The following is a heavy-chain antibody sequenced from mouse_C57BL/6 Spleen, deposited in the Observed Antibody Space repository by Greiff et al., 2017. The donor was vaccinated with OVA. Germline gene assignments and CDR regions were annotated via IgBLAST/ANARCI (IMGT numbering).Heavy chain of an antibody. V-gene: IGHV5-17*01. J-gene: IGHJ3*01. Sequence: EVKLVESGGGLVKPGGSLKLSCAASGFTFSDYGMHWVRQAPEKGLEWVAYISSGSSTIYYADTVKGRFTISRDNAKNTLFLQMTSLRSEDTAMYYCARNRLTGGCAYWGQGTLVTVSA. CDR3: ARNRLTGGCAY. D-gene: IGHD4-1*01. CDR2: ISSGSSTI. CDR1: GFTFSDYG.